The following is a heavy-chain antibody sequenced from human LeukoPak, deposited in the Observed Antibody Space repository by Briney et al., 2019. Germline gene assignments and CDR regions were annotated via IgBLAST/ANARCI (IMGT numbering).Heavy chain of an antibody. D-gene: IGHD3-3*01. Sequence: SETLSLTCTVSGGSISSYYWSWIRQPPGKGLEWIGYIYYSGSTNYNPSLKSRVTISVDTSKNQFSLKLSSVTAADTAVYYCASTLPYDSWSVQASPFDPWGQGTLVTVSS. CDR3: ASTLPYDSWSVQASPFDP. CDR1: GGSISSYY. V-gene: IGHV4-59*01. CDR2: IYYSGST. J-gene: IGHJ5*02.